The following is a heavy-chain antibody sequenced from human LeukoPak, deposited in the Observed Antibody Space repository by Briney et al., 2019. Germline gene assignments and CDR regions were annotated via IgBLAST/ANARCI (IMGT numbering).Heavy chain of an antibody. CDR2: IYHSGST. CDR3: ASRPWGYFDY. V-gene: IGHV4-38-2*01. Sequence: PSETLSLTCAVSGYSISSGYYWGWIRQPPGKGLEWIGSIYHSGSTYYNPSLKSQVTISVDTPKNQFSLKLSSVTAADTAVYYCASRPWGYFDYWGQGTLVTVSS. J-gene: IGHJ4*02. D-gene: IGHD3-16*01. CDR1: GYSISSGYY.